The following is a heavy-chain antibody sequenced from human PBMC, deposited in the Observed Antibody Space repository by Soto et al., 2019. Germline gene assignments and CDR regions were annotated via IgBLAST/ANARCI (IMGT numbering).Heavy chain of an antibody. D-gene: IGHD2-2*01. CDR3: ARLRAQQRVVVPAAPNYFDY. CDR1: GGSISSGSYY. V-gene: IGHV4-31*03. J-gene: IGHJ4*02. Sequence: SETLSLTCTVSGGSISSGSYYWSWIRQHPGKGLEWIGYIYYSGSTYYNPSLKSRVTISVDTSKNQFSLKLSSVTAADTAVYYCARLRAQQRVVVPAAPNYFDYWGQGTLVTVAS. CDR2: IYYSGST.